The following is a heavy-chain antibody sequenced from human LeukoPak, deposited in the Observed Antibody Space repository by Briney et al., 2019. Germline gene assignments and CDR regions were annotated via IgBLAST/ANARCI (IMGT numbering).Heavy chain of an antibody. V-gene: IGHV1-58*02. J-gene: IGHJ4*02. CDR3: GAERFESSSGQTMYYSFDY. Sequence: ASVKVSCKASGFTFTSSAMQWVRQARGQRLEWIGWIFVGSGNTNYVQKFQERVTITRDMSTSTAYMELSSLRSEEPAVYDSGAERFESSSGQTMYYSFDYWGQGTLVTVSS. CDR1: GFTFTSSA. CDR2: IFVGSGNT. D-gene: IGHD3-10*01.